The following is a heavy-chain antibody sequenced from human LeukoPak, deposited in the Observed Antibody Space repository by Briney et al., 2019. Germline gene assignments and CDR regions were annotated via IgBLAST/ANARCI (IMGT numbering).Heavy chain of an antibody. J-gene: IGHJ6*03. Sequence: SVKDSCKASGGIFSCYAFSWVRQARAQGLEWMGGIIPIFGTANYAQKFQGRVTITEDESTSTAYIEMTSPKSEDTAVYYCASCELNGSGRSVWSKGRTVTV. D-gene: IGHD3-10*01. V-gene: IGHV1-69*01. CDR1: GGIFSCYA. CDR3: ASCELNGSGRSV. CDR2: IIPIFGTA.